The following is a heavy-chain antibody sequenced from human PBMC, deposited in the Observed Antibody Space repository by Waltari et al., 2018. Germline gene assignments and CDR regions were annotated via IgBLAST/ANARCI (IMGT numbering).Heavy chain of an antibody. CDR1: GFTFSSYW. D-gene: IGHD2-15*01. V-gene: IGHV3-7*01. J-gene: IGHJ5*02. Sequence: EVQLVESGGGLVQPGGYLRLSCAASGFTFSSYWMSWVRQAPGKGRGWVANIKQDGSEKYYVDSVKGRFTISRDNAKNSLYLQMNSLRAEDTAVYYCARDQHIVVVVAALTYNWFDPWGQGTLVTVSS. CDR2: IKQDGSEK. CDR3: ARDQHIVVVVAALTYNWFDP.